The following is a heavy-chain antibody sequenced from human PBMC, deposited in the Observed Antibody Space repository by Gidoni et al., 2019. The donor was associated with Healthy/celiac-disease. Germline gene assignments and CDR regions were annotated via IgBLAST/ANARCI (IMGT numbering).Heavy chain of an antibody. D-gene: IGHD3-10*01. V-gene: IGHV3-15*01. Sequence: EVQLVESGGGLVKPGGSLRLSCAASGFTFSNAWMLWVRQAPGKGLEWVGRIKSKTDGGTTDYAAPVKGRFTISRDDSKNTLYLQMNSLKTEDTAVYYCTTEVLLWFGEPQPHAFDIWGQGTMVTVSS. CDR2: IKSKTDGGTT. CDR3: TTEVLLWFGEPQPHAFDI. CDR1: GFTFSNAW. J-gene: IGHJ3*02.